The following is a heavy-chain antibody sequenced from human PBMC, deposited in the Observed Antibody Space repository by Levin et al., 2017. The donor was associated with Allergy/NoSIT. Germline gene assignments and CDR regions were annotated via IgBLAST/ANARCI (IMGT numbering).Heavy chain of an antibody. Sequence: SETLSLTCTVSGGSISSSSYYWGWIRQPPGKGLEWIGSIYYSGSTYYNPSLKSRVTISVDTSKNQFSLKLSSVTAADTAVYYCARRYGDYGTNWFDPWGQGTLVTVSS. CDR2: IYYSGST. CDR3: ARRYGDYGTNWFDP. V-gene: IGHV4-39*01. CDR1: GGSISSSSYY. J-gene: IGHJ5*02. D-gene: IGHD4-17*01.